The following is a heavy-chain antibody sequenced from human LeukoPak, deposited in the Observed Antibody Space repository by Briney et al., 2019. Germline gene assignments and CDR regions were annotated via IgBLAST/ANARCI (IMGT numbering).Heavy chain of an antibody. CDR1: GSTFTSDS. V-gene: IGHV3-48*04. D-gene: IGHD3-22*01. CDR3: AREGLYYDSSGSDY. Sequence: PGGSLRLSCAASGSTFTSDSMNWVRQAPGKGRECDPYISRNSGTIYYADSVRGGFTISRDNAKNSMYLQMNSLRAEDTAVYYCAREGLYYDSSGSDYWGQGTLVTVSS. J-gene: IGHJ4*02. CDR2: ISRNSGTI.